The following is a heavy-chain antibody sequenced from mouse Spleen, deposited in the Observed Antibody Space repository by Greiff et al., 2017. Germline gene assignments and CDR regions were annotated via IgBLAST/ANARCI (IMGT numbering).Heavy chain of an antibody. Sequence: EVKLVESGGGLVKLGGSLKLSCAASGFTFSSYAMSWVRQTPEKRLEWVATISSGGGNTYYPDSVKGRFTISRDNAKNTLYLQMSSLKSEDTAMYYCARQPYGNYWYFDVWGAGTTVTVSS. J-gene: IGHJ1*01. V-gene: IGHV5-9*04. CDR1: GFTFSSYA. CDR2: ISSGGGNT. CDR3: ARQPYGNYWYFDV. D-gene: IGHD2-1*01.